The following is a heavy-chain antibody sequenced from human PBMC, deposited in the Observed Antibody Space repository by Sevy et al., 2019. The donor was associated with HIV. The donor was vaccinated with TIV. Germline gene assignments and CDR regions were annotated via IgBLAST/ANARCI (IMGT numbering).Heavy chain of an antibody. V-gene: IGHV3-15*01. CDR1: GFTFSNAW. CDR2: IKSKTDGGTT. CDR3: TTDLARHLYYYYGMDV. J-gene: IGHJ6*02. Sequence: GGSLRLSCAASGFTFSNAWMSWVRQAPGKGLEWVGRIKSKTDGGTTDYAAPVKGRFTISRDDSKNTLYLQMNSLKTEDTAVYDCTTDLARHLYYYYGMDVWGQGTTVTVSS.